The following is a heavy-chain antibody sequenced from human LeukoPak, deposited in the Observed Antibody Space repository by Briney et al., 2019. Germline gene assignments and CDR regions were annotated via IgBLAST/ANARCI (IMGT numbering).Heavy chain of an antibody. CDR3: AKAEEMATITAWFDP. CDR1: GFTFSSYA. V-gene: IGHV3-23*01. D-gene: IGHD5-24*01. Sequence: GGSLRLSCAASGFTFSSYAMSWVRQAPGKGLEWVSAISGSGGSTYYADSVKGRFTISRDNSKNTLCLQMNSLRAEDTAVYYCAKAEEMATITAWFDPWGQGTLVTVSS. J-gene: IGHJ5*02. CDR2: ISGSGGST.